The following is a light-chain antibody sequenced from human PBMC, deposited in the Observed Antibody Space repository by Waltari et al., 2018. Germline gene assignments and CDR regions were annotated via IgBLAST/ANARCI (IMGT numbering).Light chain of an antibody. CDR2: GSS. J-gene: IGLJ3*02. CDR3: QSYDITLRVV. Sequence: QSVLTQPPSVSGAPGQRVTIASTGTGPNIGAGYDVHWYQQVPRAAPKLLIYGSSSRPLGVPDRFFGSTSGTSASLAIIGLQAEDEADYYCQSYDITLRVVFGGGTKLTVL. CDR1: GPNIGAGYD. V-gene: IGLV1-40*01.